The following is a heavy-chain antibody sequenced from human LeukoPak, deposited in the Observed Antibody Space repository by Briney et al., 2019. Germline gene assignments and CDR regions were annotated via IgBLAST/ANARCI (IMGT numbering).Heavy chain of an antibody. D-gene: IGHD3-10*01. CDR3: AKAATYFYGSVTYDWFES. Sequence: GGSLRLSCEASGFTFGSYWMHWVRQIPGKGLMWVSRIESNGLTLYADSVRDRFTISRDNGKNTIYLQMNGLRVDDTAIYYCAKAATYFYGSVTYDWFESWGQGTLVTVSS. CDR1: GFTFGSYW. CDR2: IESNGLT. J-gene: IGHJ5*01. V-gene: IGHV3-74*01.